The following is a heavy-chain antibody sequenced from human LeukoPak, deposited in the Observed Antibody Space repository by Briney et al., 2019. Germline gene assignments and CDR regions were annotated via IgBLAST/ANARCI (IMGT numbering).Heavy chain of an antibody. D-gene: IGHD3-10*01. CDR1: GFTFSSYA. J-gene: IGHJ4*02. Sequence: GGSLRLSCAASGFTFSSYAMSWVRQAPGKGLEWVSAISGSGGSTYYADSVKGRFTISRDDSKNTLYLQMNSLRAKDTAVYYCAKYDSGSQPGLVDYWGQGTLVTVSS. V-gene: IGHV3-23*01. CDR3: AKYDSGSQPGLVDY. CDR2: ISGSGGST.